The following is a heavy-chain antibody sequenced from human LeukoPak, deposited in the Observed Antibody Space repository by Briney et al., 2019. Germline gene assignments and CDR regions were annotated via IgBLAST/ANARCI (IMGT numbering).Heavy chain of an antibody. J-gene: IGHJ4*02. V-gene: IGHV3-21*01. Sequence: GGSLRLSCAASGFTFSSYSMNWVRQAPGKGLEWVSSVSSSSSYTYYADSVKGRFTISRDNSKNTLYLQMNSLRAEDTAVYYCAKVRWQQLVDFDYWGQGTLVTVSS. CDR1: GFTFSSYS. CDR2: VSSSSSYT. CDR3: AKVRWQQLVDFDY. D-gene: IGHD6-13*01.